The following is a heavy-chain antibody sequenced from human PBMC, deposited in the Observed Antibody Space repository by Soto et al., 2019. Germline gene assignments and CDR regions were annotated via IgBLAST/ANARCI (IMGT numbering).Heavy chain of an antibody. CDR3: ARVIPPGPHPAYVMXV. Sequence: GAAVKGSCKASGGTFSSYAISWVRQAPGQGLEGRGGIIPIFGTENYAQKFQGRVTITADESTGTAYMERSSLRSEDTAVYYCARVIPPGPHPAYVMXVWGQGTTVXVSS. CDR1: GGTFSSYA. D-gene: IGHD2-21*01. V-gene: IGHV1-69*13. CDR2: IIPIFGTE. J-gene: IGHJ6*02.